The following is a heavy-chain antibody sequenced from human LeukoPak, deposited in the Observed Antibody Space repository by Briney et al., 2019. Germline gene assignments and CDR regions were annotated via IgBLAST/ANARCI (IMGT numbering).Heavy chain of an antibody. CDR3: ARHSALLWFGVYYMDV. Sequence: TSETLSLTCAVYGGSFSGYYWSWIRQPPGKGLEWIGEINHSGSTNYNPSLKSRVTISVDTSKNQFSLKLSSVTAADTAVYYCARHSALLWFGVYYMDVWGKGTTVTISS. J-gene: IGHJ6*03. D-gene: IGHD3-10*01. CDR1: GGSFSGYY. CDR2: INHSGST. V-gene: IGHV4-34*01.